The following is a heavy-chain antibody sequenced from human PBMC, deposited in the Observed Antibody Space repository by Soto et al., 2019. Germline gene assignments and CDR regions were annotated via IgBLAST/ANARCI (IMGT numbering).Heavy chain of an antibody. V-gene: IGHV4-59*01. CDR2: AYYSGDT. CDR3: ARDRSTYGGGGTGEVKENWFDP. Sequence: SETLSLTCSVSGGSISRYYCSWIRQPPGKGLEWIGYAYYSGDTGYNPSLKSRVTTAVDTSKSQVSLKLSSVTAADTAVYYCARDRSTYGGGGTGEVKENWFDPWGQGALVTVSS. J-gene: IGHJ5*02. D-gene: IGHD2-8*01. CDR1: GGSISRYY.